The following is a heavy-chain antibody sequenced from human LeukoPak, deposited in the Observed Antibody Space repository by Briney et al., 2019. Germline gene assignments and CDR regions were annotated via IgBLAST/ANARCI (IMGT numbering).Heavy chain of an antibody. V-gene: IGHV3-53*01. CDR3: AREFAAMAGHIDY. J-gene: IGHJ4*02. CDR1: GFTVSSNY. D-gene: IGHD5-18*01. Sequence: GGSLRLSCAASGFTVSSNYMSWVRQAPGKGLEWVSVIYSGGSTYYADSVKGRFTISRDNSKNTLYLQMNSLRAEDTAVYYCAREFAAMAGHIDYWGRGTLVTVSS. CDR2: IYSGGST.